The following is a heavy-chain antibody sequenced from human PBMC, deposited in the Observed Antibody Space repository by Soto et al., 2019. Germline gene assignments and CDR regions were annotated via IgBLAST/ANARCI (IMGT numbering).Heavy chain of an antibody. V-gene: IGHV1-24*01. Sequence: ASVKVSCKVSGYTLTELSMHWVRQAPGKGLEWMGGFDPEDGETIYAQKFQSRVTMTEDTSTDTAYMELSSLRSEDTAVYYCATVRREVLRYFCMDVWGKGTTVTVSS. D-gene: IGHD3-9*01. CDR3: ATVRREVLRYFCMDV. CDR2: FDPEDGET. CDR1: GYTLTELS. J-gene: IGHJ6*04.